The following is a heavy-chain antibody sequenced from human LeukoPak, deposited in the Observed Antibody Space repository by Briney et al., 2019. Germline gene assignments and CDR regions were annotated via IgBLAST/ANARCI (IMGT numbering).Heavy chain of an antibody. D-gene: IGHD2-15*01. J-gene: IGHJ3*02. CDR2: INSDGSST. V-gene: IGHV3-74*01. Sequence: GGSLRLSCAASGFTFSSYAMSWVRRAPGKGLVWVSRINSDGSSTSYADSVKGRFTISRDNAENTLYLQMNSLRAEDTAVYYCARERPGYCSGGSCYSHGAFDIWGQGTMVTVSS. CDR3: ARERPGYCSGGSCYSHGAFDI. CDR1: GFTFSSYA.